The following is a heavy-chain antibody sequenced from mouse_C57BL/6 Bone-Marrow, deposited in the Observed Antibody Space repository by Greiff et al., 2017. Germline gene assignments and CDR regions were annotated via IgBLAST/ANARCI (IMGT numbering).Heavy chain of an antibody. Sequence: VQLQQSGPELVKPGASVKISCKASGYAFSSSWMNWVKQRPGKGLEWIGRIYPGDGDTNYNGKFKGKATLTADKSSSTAYMQLSSLTSEDSAVYFCARSGGTTKKVYFDYWGQGTTRTVSS. V-gene: IGHV1-82*01. D-gene: IGHD1-1*01. CDR3: ARSGGTTKKVYFDY. CDR1: GYAFSSSW. J-gene: IGHJ2*01. CDR2: IYPGDGDT.